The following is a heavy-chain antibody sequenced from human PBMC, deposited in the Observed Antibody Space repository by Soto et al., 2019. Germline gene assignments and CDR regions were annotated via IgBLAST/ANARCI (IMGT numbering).Heavy chain of an antibody. D-gene: IGHD7-27*01. CDR2: ISTYNGNT. CDR1: GYTFTYYG. Sequence: QVQVEQYGDEVKKPGASVKVSCRTSGYTFTYYGLHWVRQAPGQGLEWMGRISTYNGNTNYEQKFQGRVTLTTETPTSTAYMELRSLRFDDTAVYFCAKESRTGGQSPFDALGQGTLVTVSS. CDR3: AKESRTGGQSPFDA. J-gene: IGHJ4*02. V-gene: IGHV1-18*01.